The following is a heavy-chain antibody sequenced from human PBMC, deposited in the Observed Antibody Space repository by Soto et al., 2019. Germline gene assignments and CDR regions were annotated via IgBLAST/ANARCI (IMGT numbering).Heavy chain of an antibody. Sequence: SETLSLTCTVSGGSISSGGYYWSWIRQHPGKGLEWIGYIYYSGSTYYNPSLKSRVTISVDTSKNQFSLKLSSVTAADTAVYYCARAHWVVATILHFDDWGQGTLVTVSS. V-gene: IGHV4-31*03. D-gene: IGHD5-12*01. CDR2: IYYSGST. CDR1: GGSISSGGYY. CDR3: ARAHWVVATILHFDD. J-gene: IGHJ4*02.